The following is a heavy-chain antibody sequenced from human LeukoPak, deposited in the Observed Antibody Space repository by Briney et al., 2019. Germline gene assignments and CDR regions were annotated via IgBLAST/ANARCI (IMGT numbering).Heavy chain of an antibody. CDR3: ARTPVRGPLEYYFDY. CDR1: GYTLTELS. V-gene: IGHV1-24*01. Sequence: ASVKVSCKVSGYTLTELSMHWVRQAPGKGLEWMGGFDPEDGETIYAQKFQGRVTITADKSISTAYMELSSLGSEDTAIYYCARTPVRGPLEYYFDYWGQGILVTVSS. J-gene: IGHJ4*02. CDR2: FDPEDGET. D-gene: IGHD3-3*01.